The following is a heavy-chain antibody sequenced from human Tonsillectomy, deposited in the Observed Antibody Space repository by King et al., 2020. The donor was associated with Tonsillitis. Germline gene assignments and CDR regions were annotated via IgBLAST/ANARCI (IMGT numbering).Heavy chain of an antibody. Sequence: VQLVESGGGLVQPGGSLRLSGEASGSTFSSYEMNWVRQAPGKGLEWVSYISSSGSTIYYADSVKGRFTISRDNAKNSLYLQMNSLRAEDTAVYYCARDGHLGGVVIIQFDYWGQGTLVTVSS. V-gene: IGHV3-48*03. CDR3: ARDGHLGGVVIIQFDY. D-gene: IGHD3-3*01. CDR2: ISSSGSTI. J-gene: IGHJ4*02. CDR1: GSTFSSYE.